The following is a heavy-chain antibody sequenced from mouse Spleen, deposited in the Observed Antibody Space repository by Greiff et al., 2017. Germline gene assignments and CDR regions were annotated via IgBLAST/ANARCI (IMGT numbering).Heavy chain of an antibody. Sequence: VHVKQSGPELVKPGASVKISCKASGYSFTGYYMNWVKQSPEKSLEWIGEINPSTGGTTYNQKFKAKATLTVDKSSSTAYMQLKSLTSEDSAVYYCARNYYGSRRAMDYWGQGTSVTVSS. CDR3: ARNYYGSRRAMDY. J-gene: IGHJ4*01. CDR2: INPSTGGT. D-gene: IGHD1-1*01. CDR1: GYSFTGYY. V-gene: IGHV1-42*01.